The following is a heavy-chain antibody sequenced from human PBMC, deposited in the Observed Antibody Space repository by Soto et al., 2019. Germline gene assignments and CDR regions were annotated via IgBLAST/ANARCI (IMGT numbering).Heavy chain of an antibody. CDR3: ARATDFWSHMDV. D-gene: IGHD3-3*01. CDR2: MSSTTSAI. J-gene: IGHJ6*02. Sequence: QVQLVESGGGLVKPGGSLRLSYAASGFSISGYYMSWIRQAPGKGLEWISYMSSTTSAIYYAESVKGRFTISRDNAKNSLYLQMNSLRAEDTAVYYCARATDFWSHMDVWGQGTTVTVSS. CDR1: GFSISGYY. V-gene: IGHV3-11*01.